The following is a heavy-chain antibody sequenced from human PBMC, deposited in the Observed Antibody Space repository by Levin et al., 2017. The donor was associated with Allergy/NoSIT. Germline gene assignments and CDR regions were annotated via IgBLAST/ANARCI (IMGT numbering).Heavy chain of an antibody. D-gene: IGHD2-2*01. CDR1: GFTFSRNA. CDR2: IAYDASNK. Sequence: GESLKISCVGSGFTFSRNAIHWVRQAPGKGLEWVAVIAYDASNKYYADPVKGRFTISRDNSKNTLYLQMNSLRAEDTGVYYCARARSTASTAHFDFWGQGTLVTVSS. V-gene: IGHV3-30-3*01. J-gene: IGHJ4*02. CDR3: ARARSTASTAHFDF.